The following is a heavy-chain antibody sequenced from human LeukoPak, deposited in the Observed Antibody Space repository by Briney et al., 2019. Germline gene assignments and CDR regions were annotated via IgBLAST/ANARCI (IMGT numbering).Heavy chain of an antibody. V-gene: IGHV1-8*01. CDR1: GYTFTSYD. CDR3: ARAPEWGKANYYYYMDV. CDR2: MNPNSGNT. J-gene: IGHJ6*03. D-gene: IGHD1-26*01. Sequence: ASVKVSCKASGYTFTSYDINWARQATGQGLEWMAWMNPNSGNTGYAQKFQGRVTMTRNTSISTAYMELSSLRSEDTAVYYCARAPEWGKANYYYYMDVWGKGTTVTVSS.